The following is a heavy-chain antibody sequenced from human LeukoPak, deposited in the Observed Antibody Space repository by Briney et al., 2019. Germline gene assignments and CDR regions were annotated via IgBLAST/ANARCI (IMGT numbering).Heavy chain of an antibody. D-gene: IGHD2-15*01. J-gene: IGHJ5*02. Sequence: GRSLRLSCAASGFTFSSYGMHWVRQAPGKGLEWVAVIWYDGSNKYYADSVKGRFTISRDNSKNTLYLQMNSLRAEDTAVYYCARTGCSGGSCYSNWFDPWGQGTLVTVSS. CDR2: IWYDGSNK. CDR3: ARTGCSGGSCYSNWFDP. V-gene: IGHV3-33*01. CDR1: GFTFSSYG.